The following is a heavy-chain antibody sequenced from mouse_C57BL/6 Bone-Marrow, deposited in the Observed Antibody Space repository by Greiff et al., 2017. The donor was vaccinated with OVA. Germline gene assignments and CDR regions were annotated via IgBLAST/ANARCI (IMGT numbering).Heavy chain of an antibody. V-gene: IGHV1-69*01. CDR3: ARTPYGSSYGDY. Sequence: QVQLQQPGAELVMPGASVKLSCKASGYTFTSYWMNWVKQRPGQGLEWIGEIDTSDSYTNYHQKFKGKSTLTLDKSSSTAYMMLSSLTAEDSSVDYCARTPYGSSYGDYWGQGTTLTVSS. CDR1: GYTFTSYW. CDR2: IDTSDSYT. J-gene: IGHJ2*01. D-gene: IGHD1-1*01.